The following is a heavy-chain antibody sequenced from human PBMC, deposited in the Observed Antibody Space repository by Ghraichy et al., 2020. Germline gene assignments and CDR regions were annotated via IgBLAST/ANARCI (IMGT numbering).Heavy chain of an antibody. V-gene: IGHV4-39*07. CDR3: ATHIAMIKRIDY. J-gene: IGHJ4*02. Sequence: SQTLSLTCTVSGGSITSATDYWGWIRQPPGKGLEWIGTIYYTGSTYYNPSLQSRVSISIDTPKSQFSLKLSSVTAADTAVYYCATHIAMIKRIDYWGQGILVTVSS. D-gene: IGHD5-18*01. CDR1: GGSITSATDY. CDR2: IYYTGST.